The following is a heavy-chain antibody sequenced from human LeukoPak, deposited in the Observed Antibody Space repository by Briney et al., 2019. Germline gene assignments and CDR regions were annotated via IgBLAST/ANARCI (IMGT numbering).Heavy chain of an antibody. J-gene: IGHJ4*02. CDR1: GFTFSSYG. D-gene: IGHD3-22*01. V-gene: IGHV3-33*06. CDR3: AKVVGLYYYDSSAYYDY. CDR2: IWYDGSNK. Sequence: PGRSLRLSCAASGFTFSSYGMHWVRQAPGKGLEWVAVIWYDGSNKYYADSVKGRFTISRDNSKNTLYLQMNSLRAEDTAVYYCAKVVGLYYYDSSAYYDYWGQGILVTVSS.